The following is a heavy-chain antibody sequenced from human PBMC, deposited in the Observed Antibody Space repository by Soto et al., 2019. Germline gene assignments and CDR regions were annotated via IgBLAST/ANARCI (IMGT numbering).Heavy chain of an antibody. CDR1: GYTFIDYG. CDR3: ARDRDTTTTVWFDP. V-gene: IGHV1-3*01. CDR2: IHAGNGHT. Sequence: VSVKVSCKPSGYTFIDYGIHWLRQAPGQSLEWMGWIHAGNGHTRYSEKLQGRVTITRDTSASTAYMELSSLTSEDTAVYYCARDRDTTTTVWFDPWGQGTLVTVSS. J-gene: IGHJ5*02. D-gene: IGHD4-17*01.